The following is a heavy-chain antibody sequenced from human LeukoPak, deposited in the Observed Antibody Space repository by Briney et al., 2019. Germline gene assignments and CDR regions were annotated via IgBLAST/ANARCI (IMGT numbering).Heavy chain of an antibody. J-gene: IGHJ4*02. CDR2: IYYSGST. CDR1: GGSISSYY. V-gene: IGHV4-59*01. Sequence: SETLSLTCAVSGGSISSYYWSWIRQPPGKGLEWIGYIYYSGSTNYNPSLKSRVTISVDTSKNQSSLRLISVTAADTAVYYCARSQQLIRTFDSWGQGTLVTVSS. D-gene: IGHD6-13*01. CDR3: ARSQQLIRTFDS.